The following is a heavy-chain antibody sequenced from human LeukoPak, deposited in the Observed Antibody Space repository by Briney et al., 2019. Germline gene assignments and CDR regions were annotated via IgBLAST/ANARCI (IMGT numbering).Heavy chain of an antibody. Sequence: PGGSLRLSCAASGFTFSNYGMHWVRQAPGKGLEWVALIWYDGSNKYYADSVKGRFTISRDNSKNTLYLQMNSLRAEDTAVYYCAKDASRYSSRWVFDYWGQGTLVIVSS. CDR2: IWYDGSNK. J-gene: IGHJ4*02. V-gene: IGHV3-33*06. CDR3: AKDASRYSSRWVFDY. D-gene: IGHD6-13*01. CDR1: GFTFSNYG.